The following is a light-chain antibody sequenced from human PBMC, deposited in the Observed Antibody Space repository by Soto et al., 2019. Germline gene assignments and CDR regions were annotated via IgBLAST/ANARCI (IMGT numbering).Light chain of an antibody. CDR1: QSVSSN. CDR2: DAS. CDR3: QQYNNWPPNFT. J-gene: IGKJ2*01. V-gene: IGKV3-15*01. Sequence: EIVMTQSPATLSVSPGERATLSCRASQSVSSNLAWYQQKPGQTPRLLIYDASTRATGIPARFSGSGSGTEFTLTISSLQSEDFAVYYCQQYNNWPPNFTFGQGTKLVIK.